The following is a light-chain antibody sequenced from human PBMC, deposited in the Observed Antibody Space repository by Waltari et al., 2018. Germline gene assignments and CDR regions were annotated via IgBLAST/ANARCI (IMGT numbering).Light chain of an antibody. CDR3: HHYANSLWT. V-gene: IGKV3-20*01. J-gene: IGKJ1*01. Sequence: IVLTQSPGSLSLSPGETATLSCRAIRNIDSRYLAWFHQKPGQAPRLLIYDTSNRAAGIPDRFSVSGSETDVSLTISGLAPEDFAVYYCHHYANSLWTFGQGTKVEIK. CDR1: RNIDSRY. CDR2: DTS.